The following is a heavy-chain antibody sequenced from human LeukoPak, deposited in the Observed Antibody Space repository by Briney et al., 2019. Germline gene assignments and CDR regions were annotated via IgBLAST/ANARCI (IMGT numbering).Heavy chain of an antibody. Sequence: GGSLRLSCAASGFTFSSYAMSWVRQAPGKGLEWVSAISGSGGSTYYADSVKGRFTISRDNSKNTLYLQMNSLRAEDTAVYYCAKDPIVGATPAYYFDYWGQGTLVTVSS. D-gene: IGHD1-26*01. CDR1: GFTFSSYA. J-gene: IGHJ4*02. CDR3: AKDPIVGATPAYYFDY. CDR2: ISGSGGST. V-gene: IGHV3-23*01.